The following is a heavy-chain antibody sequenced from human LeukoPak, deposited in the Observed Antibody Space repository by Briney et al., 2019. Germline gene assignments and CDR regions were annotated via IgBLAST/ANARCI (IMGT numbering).Heavy chain of an antibody. J-gene: IGHJ4*02. CDR3: AKALDSSAYYYDSSGYIPQPLFDY. Sequence: GGSLRLSCAASGFTFDDYAMHWVRQAPGKGLEWVSLISGDGGSTYYADSVKGRFTISRDNGKNSLYLQMNSLRTEDTALYYCAKALDSSAYYYDSSGYIPQPLFDYWGQGTLVTVSS. CDR1: GFTFDDYA. D-gene: IGHD3-22*01. CDR2: ISGDGGST. V-gene: IGHV3-43*02.